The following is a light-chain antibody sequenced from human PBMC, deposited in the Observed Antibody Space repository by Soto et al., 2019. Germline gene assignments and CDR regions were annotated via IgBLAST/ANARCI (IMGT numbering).Light chain of an antibody. V-gene: IGKV3-15*01. J-gene: IGKJ5*01. Sequence: ETVMTHSPATLSVSPGERATLSCRASQSVSSNLAWYQQKPGQAPRLLIYGASTRATGIPARFSGSGSGTEFTLTISSLQSEDFAVYYCQQYHNWPPITFGQGTRLEIK. CDR3: QQYHNWPPIT. CDR1: QSVSSN. CDR2: GAS.